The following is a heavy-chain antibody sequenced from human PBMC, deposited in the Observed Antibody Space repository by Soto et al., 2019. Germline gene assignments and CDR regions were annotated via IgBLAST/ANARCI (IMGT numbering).Heavy chain of an antibody. Sequence: PWETLSLTCAVSGGSISSSNWWSWVRQPPGKGLEWIGEIYHSGSTNYNPSLKSRVTISVDKSKNQFSLKLSSVTAADTAVYYCARIKYCSSTSCYDGDWFDPWGQGTLVTVSS. CDR3: ARIKYCSSTSCYDGDWFDP. V-gene: IGHV4-4*02. D-gene: IGHD2-2*01. CDR1: GGSISSSNW. J-gene: IGHJ5*02. CDR2: IYHSGST.